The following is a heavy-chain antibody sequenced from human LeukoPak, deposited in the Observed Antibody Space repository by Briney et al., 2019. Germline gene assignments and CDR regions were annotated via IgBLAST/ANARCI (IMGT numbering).Heavy chain of an antibody. CDR1: GFTFSSYA. Sequence: GGSLRLSCAASGFTFSSYAMHWVRQAPGEGLEWVAVISYDGSNKYYADSVKGRFTISRDNSKNTLYLQMNSLRAEDTAVYYCARDRGGYGSGSYYGMDVWGQGTTVTVSS. CDR3: ARDRGGYGSGSYYGMDV. CDR2: ISYDGSNK. J-gene: IGHJ6*02. D-gene: IGHD3-10*01. V-gene: IGHV3-30*04.